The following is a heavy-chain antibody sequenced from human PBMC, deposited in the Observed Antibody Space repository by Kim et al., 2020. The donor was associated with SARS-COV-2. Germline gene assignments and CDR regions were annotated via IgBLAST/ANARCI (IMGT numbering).Heavy chain of an antibody. CDR2: IVGSGGST. J-gene: IGHJ4*02. CDR1: GFTFSSYA. CDR3: AKSAYCSGGNCYSWVDF. V-gene: IGHV3-23*01. Sequence: GGSLRLSCAASGFTFSSYAMSWVRQAPGKGLEWVSVIVGSGGSTYFTDSVMGRFTISRDNSKNTLYLQMSSLRADDTAVYYCAKSAYCSGGNCYSWVDFWGQGTLVTVSS. D-gene: IGHD2-15*01.